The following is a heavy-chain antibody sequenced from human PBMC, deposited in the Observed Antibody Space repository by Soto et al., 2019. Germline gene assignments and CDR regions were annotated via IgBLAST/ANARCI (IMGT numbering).Heavy chain of an antibody. Sequence: GASVKVSCKACGGTFSTYTFSWVRQAPGQGLEWMGRIIPIFGTPYYAQKFQGRVTITADKSTSTVYMELSSLGSDDTAVYFCARGLECRGYCLDKPTWFGPWGQGTLVTVSS. CDR3: ARGLECRGYCLDKPTWFGP. D-gene: IGHD2-15*01. CDR1: GGTFSTYT. V-gene: IGHV1-69*06. J-gene: IGHJ5*02. CDR2: IIPIFGTP.